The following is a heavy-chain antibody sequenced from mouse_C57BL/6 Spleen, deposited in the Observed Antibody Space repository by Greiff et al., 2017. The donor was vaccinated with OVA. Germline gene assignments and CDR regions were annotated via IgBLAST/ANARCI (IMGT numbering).Heavy chain of an antibody. D-gene: IGHD1-1*01. J-gene: IGHJ1*03. CDR1: GYTFTSYW. Sequence: QVQLQQPGAELVMPGASVKLSCKASGYTFTSYWMHWVKQRPGQGLEWIGEIDPSDSYTNYNQKFKGKSTLTVDKSSSTAYMQLSSLTSEDSAVYYCARRTTVVARLYWYFDVWGTGTTVTVSS. V-gene: IGHV1-69*01. CDR2: IDPSDSYT. CDR3: ARRTTVVARLYWYFDV.